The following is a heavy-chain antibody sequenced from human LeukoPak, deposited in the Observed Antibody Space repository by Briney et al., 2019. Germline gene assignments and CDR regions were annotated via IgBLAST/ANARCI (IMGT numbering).Heavy chain of an antibody. D-gene: IGHD1-1*01. V-gene: IGHV3-30*02. CDR3: AKSASVWNDAQLFDY. J-gene: IGHJ4*02. CDR1: GFTFTSYT. Sequence: GGSLRLSCSTSGFTFTSYTMNWVRQAPGKGLEWVAFIRYDGSDKYSADSVKGRFTISRDNSKSTLYLQMNSLRAEDTAMYYCAKSASVWNDAQLFDYWGQGTLVTVST. CDR2: IRYDGSDK.